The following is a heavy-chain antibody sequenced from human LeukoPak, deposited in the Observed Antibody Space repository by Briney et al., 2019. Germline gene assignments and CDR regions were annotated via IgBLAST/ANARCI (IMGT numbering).Heavy chain of an antibody. CDR3: VSAPNSYYLDH. V-gene: IGHV3-7*01. J-gene: IGHJ4*02. CDR2: IKTDGSEK. Sequence: GGSLRLSCAASGFTFTAFWMTWVRQVPGKGLEWVANIKTDGSEKYYVGSVEGRFAISRDNTKNSLYLQMNNLRAEDTGLYYCVSAPNSYYLDHWGRGTLVTVSS. CDR1: GFTFTAFW.